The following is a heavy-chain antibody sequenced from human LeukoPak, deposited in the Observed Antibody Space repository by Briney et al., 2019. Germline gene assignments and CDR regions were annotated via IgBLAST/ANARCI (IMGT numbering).Heavy chain of an antibody. D-gene: IGHD3-3*01. CDR3: ARDQYDTWSRRGNFDS. Sequence: PGGSLRLSCAASRFTFSSYSMNWVRQAPGKGLEWVSSISSSSSYIYYADSVKGRFTISRDNAKNSLYLQMNSLRVEDTAVFYCARDQYDTWSRRGNFDSWGQGTLVIVSS. J-gene: IGHJ4*02. CDR1: RFTFSSYS. CDR2: ISSSSSYI. V-gene: IGHV3-21*04.